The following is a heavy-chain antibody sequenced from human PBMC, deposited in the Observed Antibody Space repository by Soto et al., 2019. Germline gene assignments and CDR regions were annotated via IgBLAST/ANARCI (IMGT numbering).Heavy chain of an antibody. J-gene: IGHJ1*01. CDR2: ISAFNGDT. V-gene: IGHV1-18*04. CDR1: GYTFTSYG. D-gene: IGHD6-25*01. CDR3: AREEVWQRMGPYD. Sequence: QVQLVQSGTEVKKPGASVNVSCKAFGYTFTSYGFSWVRQVPGQGLEWLGWISAFNGDTQYAQTMKGSLTVTTDTSTTTVDMELRSLTHADTAVYYCAREEVWQRMGPYDCGQGTLVTVS.